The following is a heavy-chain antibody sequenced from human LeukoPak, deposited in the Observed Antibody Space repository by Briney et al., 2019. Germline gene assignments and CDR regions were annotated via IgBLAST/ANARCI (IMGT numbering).Heavy chain of an antibody. D-gene: IGHD3-10*01. CDR3: ATTGGYGSGSYPNYFDY. V-gene: IGHV1-24*01. CDR1: GYTLTELS. J-gene: IGHJ4*02. CDR2: FDPEDGET. Sequence: ASVKVSCKVSGYTLTELSMHWVRQAPGKGLEWMGGFDPEDGETIYAQKFQGRVTMTEDTSTDTAYMELSSLRSEDTAVYYCATTGGYGSGSYPNYFDYWGQGTLVTVSS.